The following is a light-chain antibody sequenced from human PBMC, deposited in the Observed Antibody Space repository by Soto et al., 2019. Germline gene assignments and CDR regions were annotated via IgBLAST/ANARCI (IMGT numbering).Light chain of an antibody. Sequence: QSVLTQPASVSGSTGQSITISCTGTSSDVGGYNSVSWYQQHPGKAPKPVIYEVTNRPSGISNRFSGSKSGNTASLTISGLQAEDEADYYCSSYTSSSTRVFGTGTKVTVL. J-gene: IGLJ1*01. CDR2: EVT. CDR1: SSDVGGYNS. CDR3: SSYTSSSTRV. V-gene: IGLV2-14*01.